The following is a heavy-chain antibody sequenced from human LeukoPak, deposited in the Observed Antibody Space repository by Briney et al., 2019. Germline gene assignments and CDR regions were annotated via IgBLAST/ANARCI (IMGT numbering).Heavy chain of an antibody. V-gene: IGHV1-24*01. Sequence: ASVKVSCKVSGYTLTELSMHWVRQAPGKGLEWMGGFDPEDGETIYAQKFQGRVTMTEDTSTDTAYMELSSLRSEDTAVYYCATGITGTSGLILWGQGTLVTVSS. D-gene: IGHD1-20*01. CDR1: GYTLTELS. CDR2: FDPEDGET. J-gene: IGHJ4*02. CDR3: ATGITGTSGLIL.